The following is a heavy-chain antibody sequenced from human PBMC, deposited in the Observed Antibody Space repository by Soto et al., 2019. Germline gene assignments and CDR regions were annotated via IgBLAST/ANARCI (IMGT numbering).Heavy chain of an antibody. Sequence: ASVKVSCKASGYTFTSYYMHRVRQAPGQGLEWMGIINPSGGSTSYAQKFQGRVTMTRDTSTSTVYMELSSLRSEDTAVYYCARGGADYYDSSGKPTFDYWGQGTLVTVSS. D-gene: IGHD3-22*01. CDR2: INPSGGST. CDR1: GYTFTSYY. V-gene: IGHV1-46*01. J-gene: IGHJ4*02. CDR3: ARGGADYYDSSGKPTFDY.